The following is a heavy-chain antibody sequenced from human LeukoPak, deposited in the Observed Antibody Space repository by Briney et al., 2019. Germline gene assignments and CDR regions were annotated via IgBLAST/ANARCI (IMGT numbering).Heavy chain of an antibody. CDR1: GYTFTDYY. V-gene: IGHV1-2*02. CDR2: INPNSGGT. J-gene: IGHJ4*02. D-gene: IGHD2-2*01. CDR3: ARVSGSRLPWALDY. Sequence: RASVKVSCKPSGYTFTDYYMHWVRQAPGQGLEWMGWINPNSGGTNFAQKFQGRVTMTSDTSISTAYMELSSLRSDDTAAYYCARVSGSRLPWALDYWGQGTLVTVSS.